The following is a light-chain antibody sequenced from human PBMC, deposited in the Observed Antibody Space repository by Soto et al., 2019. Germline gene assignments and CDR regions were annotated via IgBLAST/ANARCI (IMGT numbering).Light chain of an antibody. V-gene: IGKV1-39*01. J-gene: IGKJ5*01. CDR2: AAS. CDR3: QQSYSTSIT. Sequence: DIQMTQSPSSLSASVEDRVSISCRASQGISRFLNWFQQKPGKAPNLLIYAASSLQSGVPSRFSGSGSGTDFTLTISSLQPEDFATYYCQQSYSTSITFGQGTRLEIK. CDR1: QGISRF.